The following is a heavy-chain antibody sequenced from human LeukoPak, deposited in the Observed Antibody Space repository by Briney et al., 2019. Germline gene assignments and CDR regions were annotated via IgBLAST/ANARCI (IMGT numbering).Heavy chain of an antibody. J-gene: IGHJ6*03. CDR2: ISSRNSPT. D-gene: IGHD2-15*01. CDR3: ARGVRSPLYSYYYMDV. CDR1: GFTFSTYD. Sequence: PGGSLRLSCAASGFTFSTYDMNWVRQAPGKGLEWVSYISSRNSPTYYADSVKGRLTISRDNAKNSLYLEMNKLRAEDTAVYYCARGVRSPLYSYYYMDVWGKGTTVTVSS. V-gene: IGHV3-48*04.